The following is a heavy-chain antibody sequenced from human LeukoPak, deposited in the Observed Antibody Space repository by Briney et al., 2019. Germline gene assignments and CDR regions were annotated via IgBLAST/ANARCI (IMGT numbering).Heavy chain of an antibody. CDR3: ARVPGGMIVVVNTRRRAFDI. D-gene: IGHD3-22*01. Sequence: PSETLSLTCTVSGGSISSSINSWGWIRQPPGKGLEWIGEINHSGSTNYNPSLKSRVTISVDTSKNQFSLKLSSVTAADTAVYYCARVPGGMIVVVNTRRRAFDIWGQGTMVTVSS. CDR2: INHSGST. CDR1: GGSISSSINS. J-gene: IGHJ3*02. V-gene: IGHV4-39*07.